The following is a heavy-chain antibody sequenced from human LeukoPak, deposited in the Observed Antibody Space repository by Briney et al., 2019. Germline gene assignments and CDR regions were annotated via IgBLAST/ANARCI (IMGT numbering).Heavy chain of an antibody. CDR2: ISGSGGST. D-gene: IGHD6-13*01. CDR1: GFTFSSYA. J-gene: IGHJ3*02. CDR3: AKDRSGIAAAGNYWGPDVFDI. Sequence: GGSLRLSCAASGFTFSSYAMSWVRQAPGKGLEWVSAISGSGGSTYYADSVKGRFTISRDNSKNTLYLQMNSLRAEDTAVYYCAKDRSGIAAAGNYWGPDVFDIWGQGTMVTVSS. V-gene: IGHV3-23*01.